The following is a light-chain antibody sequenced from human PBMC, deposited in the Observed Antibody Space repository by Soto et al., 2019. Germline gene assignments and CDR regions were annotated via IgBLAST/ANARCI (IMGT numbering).Light chain of an antibody. CDR1: QGIRND. J-gene: IGKJ1*01. CDR3: XQYSSXSPET. Sequence: DIQMTQSPSSLSASVGDRVTITCRSSQGIRNDLGWYQQKPGKAPKRLIYAASSLQSGVPSRFSGSGSGTEFTLTISSLQPDDFSTYYCXQYSSXSPETFXQGTKVDI. V-gene: IGKV1-17*01. CDR2: AAS.